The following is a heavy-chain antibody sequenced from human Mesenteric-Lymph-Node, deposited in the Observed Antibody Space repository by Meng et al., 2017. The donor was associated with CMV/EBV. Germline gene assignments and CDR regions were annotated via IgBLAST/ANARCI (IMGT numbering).Heavy chain of an antibody. Sequence: SGGTFSSYAINWVRQAPGQGLEWMGGIIPIFGTANYAQKFQGRVTITTDESTSTAYMELSSLRSEDTAVYYCARSPSYGDYMVFDPWGQGTLVTVSS. J-gene: IGHJ5*02. CDR1: GGTFSSYA. CDR2: IIPIFGTA. D-gene: IGHD4-17*01. V-gene: IGHV1-69*05. CDR3: ARSPSYGDYMVFDP.